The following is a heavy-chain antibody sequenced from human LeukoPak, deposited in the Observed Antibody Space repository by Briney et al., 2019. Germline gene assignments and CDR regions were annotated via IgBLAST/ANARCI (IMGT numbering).Heavy chain of an antibody. CDR2: INHSGST. D-gene: IGHD3-3*01. CDR3: ARKVLYYDFWSGYWGSNWFDP. J-gene: IGHJ5*02. CDR1: GGSFSGYY. Sequence: SETLSLTCAVYGGSFSGYYWSWIRQPPGKGLEWIGEINHSGSTNYNPSLKGRVTISVDTSKNQFSLKLSSVTAADTAVYYCARKVLYYDFWSGYWGSNWFDPWGQGTLVTVSS. V-gene: IGHV4-34*01.